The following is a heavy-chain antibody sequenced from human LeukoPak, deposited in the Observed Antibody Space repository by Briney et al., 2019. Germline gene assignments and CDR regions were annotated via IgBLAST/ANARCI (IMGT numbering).Heavy chain of an antibody. CDR1: GGSISRYY. V-gene: IGHV4-59*01. J-gene: IGHJ3*02. CDR2: IYYSGST. Sequence: SETLSLTCTVSGGSISRYYWRWIRQPTGKGLEWIGYIYYSGSTNYNPSLKSRVTISVDTSKNQSSLKLSSVTAADTAVYYCARDRSGWYADAFDIWGQGTMVTVSS. CDR3: ARDRSGWYADAFDI. D-gene: IGHD6-19*01.